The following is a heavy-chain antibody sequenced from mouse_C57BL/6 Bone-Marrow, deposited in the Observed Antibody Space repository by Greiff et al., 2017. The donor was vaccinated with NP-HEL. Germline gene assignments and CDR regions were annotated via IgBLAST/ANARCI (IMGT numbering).Heavy chain of an antibody. CDR1: GFTFSDFY. V-gene: IGHV7-1*01. CDR3: GKDGGGAWFAY. CDR2: SRNKANDYTT. J-gene: IGHJ3*01. Sequence: DVKLVESGGGLVQSGRSLRLSCATSGFTFSDFYMEWVRQAPGKGLEWIAASRNKANDYTTEYSASVKGRFIVSRASSQSIIYLQMHAPRAEDTAIYCSGKDGGGAWFAYWGQGTLVTVSA.